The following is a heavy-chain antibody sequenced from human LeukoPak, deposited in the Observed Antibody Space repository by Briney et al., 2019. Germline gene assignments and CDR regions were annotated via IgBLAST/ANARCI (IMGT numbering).Heavy chain of an antibody. V-gene: IGHV1-2*02. CDR1: GYTFTGYY. J-gene: IGHJ6*03. D-gene: IGHD6-13*01. CDR3: ARVFAAAWNYYYYYYMDV. CDR2: INPNSGGT. Sequence: ASVKVSCKASGYTFTGYYMHWVRQAPGQGLEWMGWINPNSGGTNYAQKFQGRVTMTRDTSISTAYMELSRLRSDDTAVYYCARVFAAAWNYYYYYYMDVWGKGTTVTVSS.